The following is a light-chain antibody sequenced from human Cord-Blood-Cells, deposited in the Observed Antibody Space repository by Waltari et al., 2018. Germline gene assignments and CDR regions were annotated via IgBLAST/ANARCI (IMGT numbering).Light chain of an antibody. Sequence: SSELTQDPAVSVALGQTVRITCQGDSLRSYYASWYQQKPGQAPVLVIYGKNNRPSGIPGRFSGSSSGKTASLTITGAQAEDEADYYCNSRDSSGNHWVFGGGTKLTVL. CDR1: SLRSYY. J-gene: IGLJ3*02. CDR3: NSRDSSGNHWV. CDR2: GKN. V-gene: IGLV3-19*01.